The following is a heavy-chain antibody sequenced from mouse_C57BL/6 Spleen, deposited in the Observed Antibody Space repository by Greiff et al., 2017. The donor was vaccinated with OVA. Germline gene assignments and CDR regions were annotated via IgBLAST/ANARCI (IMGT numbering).Heavy chain of an antibody. V-gene: IGHV1-81*01. CDR1: GYTFTSYG. CDR2: IYPRSGNT. D-gene: IGHD2-1*01. Sequence: VMLVESGAELARPGASVKLSCKASGYTFTSYGISWVKQRTGQGLEWIGEIYPRSGNTYYNEKFKGKATLTADKSSSTAYMELRSLTSEDSAVYFCARRGYYGNPPEFAYWGQGTLVTVSA. J-gene: IGHJ3*01. CDR3: ARRGYYGNPPEFAY.